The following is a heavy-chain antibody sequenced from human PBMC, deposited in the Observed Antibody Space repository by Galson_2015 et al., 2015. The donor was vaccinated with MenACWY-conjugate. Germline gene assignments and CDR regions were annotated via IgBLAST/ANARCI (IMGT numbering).Heavy chain of an antibody. CDR1: GSSFTRYW. D-gene: IGHD6-19*01. J-gene: IGHJ4*02. V-gene: IGHV5-51*01. Sequence: QSGAEVKKPGESLQISCTGSGSSFTRYWIGWVRQMPGKGLEWMGIIYPGDSDTRYSPSFQGQVTISADKSISTAYLQWSSLKASDTAMYYCARLSSGWYYAYLQPYYSDYWGQGTLVTVSS. CDR2: IYPGDSDT. CDR3: ARLSSGWYYAYLQPYYSDY.